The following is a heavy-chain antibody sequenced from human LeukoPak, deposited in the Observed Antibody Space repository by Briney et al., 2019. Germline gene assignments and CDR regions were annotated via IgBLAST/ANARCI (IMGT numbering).Heavy chain of an antibody. CDR1: GYTFTNYD. V-gene: IGHV1-8*01. CDR3: ARGGRGRYYYGMDV. Sequence: GASVKVSCKASGYTFTNYDINWVRQATGQGLEWMGWMNPNSGNTGYAQKFQGRVTMTRNTSISTAYMELSSLRSEDTAVYYCARGGRGRYYYGMDVWGQGTTVTVPS. CDR2: MNPNSGNT. J-gene: IGHJ6*02.